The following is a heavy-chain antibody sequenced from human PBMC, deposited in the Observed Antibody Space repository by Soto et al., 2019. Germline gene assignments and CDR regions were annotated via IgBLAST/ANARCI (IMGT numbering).Heavy chain of an antibody. Sequence: EVQLVESGGGLVQPGGSLRLSCAASGFTFRSYAMHWVRQAPGKGLEYVSAISSNGGSTYYANSVKGRFTISRDNSKNTLYLQMGRLRAEDMAVYYCSTNYGDYYYYGMDVWGQGTMVSVSS. V-gene: IGHV3-64*01. CDR1: GFTFRSYA. J-gene: IGHJ6*02. CDR3: STNYGDYYYYGMDV. D-gene: IGHD4-17*01. CDR2: ISSNGGST.